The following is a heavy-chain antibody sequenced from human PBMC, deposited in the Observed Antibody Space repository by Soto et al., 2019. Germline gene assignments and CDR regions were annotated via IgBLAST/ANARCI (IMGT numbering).Heavy chain of an antibody. V-gene: IGHV3-21*01. CDR3: ARDYEGWQGLDYGTYDACDI. D-gene: IGHD4-4*01. J-gene: IGHJ3*02. Sequence: EVQLVESGGGLVKPGGSLRLSCAASGFTFSSYSMNWVRQAPGKGLEWVSSISSSSSYIYYEDSVKGRCTISRENAKNSLYLQMNHLRAEDTAVYYCARDYEGWQGLDYGTYDACDIWGQGTMVPVSS. CDR2: ISSSSSYI. CDR1: GFTFSSYS.